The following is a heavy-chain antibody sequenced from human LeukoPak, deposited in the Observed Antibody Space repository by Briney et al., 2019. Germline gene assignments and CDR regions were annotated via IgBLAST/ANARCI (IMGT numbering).Heavy chain of an antibody. CDR3: ARVARDGYNYQDY. Sequence: GWSLRLSCAASGFTVSSNYMSWVRQAPGKGLEWVSVIYSGGSTYYADSVKGRFTISRDNSKNTLYLQMNSLRAEDTAVYYCARVARDGYNYQDYWGQGTLVTVSS. D-gene: IGHD5-24*01. V-gene: IGHV3-66*02. CDR1: GFTVSSNY. CDR2: IYSGGST. J-gene: IGHJ4*02.